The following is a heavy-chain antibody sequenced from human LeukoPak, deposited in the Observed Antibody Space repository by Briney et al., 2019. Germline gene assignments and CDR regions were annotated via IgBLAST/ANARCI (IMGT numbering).Heavy chain of an antibody. D-gene: IGHD6-13*01. CDR1: GYTFTGYY. Sequence: ASVKVSCKASGYTFTGYYMHWVRQAPGQGLEWMGWINPNSGGTNYAQKFQGRVTMTRDTSISTAYMELSRLRSDDTAVCYCAREGAAGFATSYDYWGQGTLVTVSS. V-gene: IGHV1-2*02. CDR3: AREGAAGFATSYDY. CDR2: INPNSGGT. J-gene: IGHJ4*02.